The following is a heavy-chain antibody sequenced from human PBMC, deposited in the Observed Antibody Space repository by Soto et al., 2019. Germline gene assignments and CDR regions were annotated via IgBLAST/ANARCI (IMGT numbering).Heavy chain of an antibody. J-gene: IGHJ4*02. CDR1: GFTFSGHG. CDR2: ISFDGSNK. D-gene: IGHD3-22*01. CDR3: AKETYYYDSSSYSWPRDFDY. V-gene: IGHV3-30*18. Sequence: GWSLRLSCAASGFTFSGHGMHWVRQAPGRGLEWVAVISFDGSNKYYADSVKGRFTISRDNSKNTLYLQMHSLRAEDTAVYYCAKETYYYDSSSYSWPRDFDYWGQGTLVTVSS.